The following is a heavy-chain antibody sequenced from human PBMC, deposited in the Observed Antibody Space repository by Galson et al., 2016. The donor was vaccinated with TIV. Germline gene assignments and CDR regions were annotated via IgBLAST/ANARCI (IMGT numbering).Heavy chain of an antibody. J-gene: IGHJ4*02. CDR1: GGSISSYY. Sequence: ATMSLTCTVSGGSISSYYSSWLRQPPGKGLGLICYIAHSGTTYYEYSVKGRATISMDTSKNQMSLKLTSVTAADTAFYYCARGGTILGLTWSSPYDYWGQGTLVTVSS. V-gene: IGHV4-4*08. CDR3: ARGGTILGLTWSSPYDY. CDR2: IAHSGTT. D-gene: IGHD2/OR15-2a*01.